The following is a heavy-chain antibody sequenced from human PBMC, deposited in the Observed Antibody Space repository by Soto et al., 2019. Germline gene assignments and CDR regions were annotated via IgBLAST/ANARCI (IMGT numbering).Heavy chain of an antibody. D-gene: IGHD5-12*01. V-gene: IGHV5-51*03. J-gene: IGHJ4*02. Sequence: VQLVQSGAEVKKPGESLKSSCKGSGYSFANYWIGWVRQMPGRGLEWMGIIFPRDSDTRYSPSFQGQVTISVDKSISTAYLQWSSLKASDTAMYYCAKLEMATLPYVFGNWGQGTLVTVSS. CDR1: GYSFANYW. CDR3: AKLEMATLPYVFGN. CDR2: IFPRDSDT.